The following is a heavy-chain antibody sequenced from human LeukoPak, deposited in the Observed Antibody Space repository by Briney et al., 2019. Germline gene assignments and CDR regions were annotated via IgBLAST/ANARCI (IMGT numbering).Heavy chain of an antibody. CDR3: ARYHYDSSDYYYYLDY. J-gene: IGHJ4*02. D-gene: IGHD3-22*01. V-gene: IGHV4-59*01. CDR2: ISYSGST. Sequence: SETLSLTCTVSGGSISSYFWSWIRQPPGKGLEWIGYISYSGSTSYNPSLKSRVTISVDTSNNQFSLSLSSVTAADTAVYYCARYHYDSSDYYYYLDYWGQGTLVTVSS. CDR1: GGSISSYF.